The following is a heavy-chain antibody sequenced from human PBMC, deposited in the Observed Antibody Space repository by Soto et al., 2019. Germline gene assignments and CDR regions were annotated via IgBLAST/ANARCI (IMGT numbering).Heavy chain of an antibody. D-gene: IGHD5-18*01. V-gene: IGHV1-2*04. CDR2: INPNSGGT. Sequence: ASVKVSCKASGYTFTGYYMHWVRQAPGQGLEWMGWINPNSGGTNYAQKFQGWVTMTRDTSISTAYMELSRLRSDDTAVYYCARDKEGGYSSDLYYYYYGMDVWGQGTTVTVSS. CDR1: GYTFTGYY. CDR3: ARDKEGGYSSDLYYYYYGMDV. J-gene: IGHJ6*02.